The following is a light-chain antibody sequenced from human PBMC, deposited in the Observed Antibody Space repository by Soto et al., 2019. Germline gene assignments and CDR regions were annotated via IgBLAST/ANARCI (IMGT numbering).Light chain of an antibody. J-gene: IGLJ1*01. CDR2: EDS. CDR3: CSYAGSSTYV. Sequence: QSVLTQPASVSGSPGQSITISCTGTSRDFGSYNLVSWYQQHPGKAPKLMIYEDSKRPSGVSNRFSGSKSGNTASLTISGLQAEDDADYYCCSYAGSSTYVFGTGTKLTVL. V-gene: IGLV2-23*01. CDR1: SRDFGSYNL.